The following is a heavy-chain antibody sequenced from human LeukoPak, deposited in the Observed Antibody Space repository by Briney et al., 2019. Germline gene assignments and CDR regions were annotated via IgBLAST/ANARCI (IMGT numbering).Heavy chain of an antibody. V-gene: IGHV4-59*01. D-gene: IGHD3-10*01. CDR2: IYYSGST. J-gene: IGHJ3*02. CDR1: GGSISSYY. Sequence: SETLSLTCTVSGGSISSYYWSWIRQPPGKGLEWIGYIYYSGSTNYNPSLKSRVTISVDTSKNRFSLKLSSVTAADTAVYYCARERRGGRDAFGIWGQGTMVTVSS. CDR3: ARERRGGRDAFGI.